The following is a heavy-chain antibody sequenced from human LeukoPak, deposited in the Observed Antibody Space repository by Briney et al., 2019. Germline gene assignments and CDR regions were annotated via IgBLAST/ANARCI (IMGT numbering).Heavy chain of an antibody. D-gene: IGHD6-19*01. CDR1: GYTFTGYY. CDR3: ARTYSSSFLPFAVAGTEYFQH. J-gene: IGHJ1*01. V-gene: IGHV1-2*02. CDR2: INPNSGGT. Sequence: ASVKVSCKSSGYTFTGYYMHWVRQAPGQGLGWMGWINPNSGGTNYAQKFQGRVTMTRDTSISTAYMELSRLRSDDTAVYYCARTYSSSFLPFAVAGTEYFQHWGQGTLVTVSS.